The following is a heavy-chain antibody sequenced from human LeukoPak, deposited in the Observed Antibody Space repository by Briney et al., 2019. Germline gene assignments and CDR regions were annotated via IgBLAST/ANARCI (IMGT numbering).Heavy chain of an antibody. D-gene: IGHD3-22*01. CDR1: GGSISSSSYY. Sequence: SETLSLTCTVSGGSISSSSYYWGWIRQPPGKGLEWNGSIYYSGSTYYNPSLKSRVTISVDTSKNQFSLKLSSVTAADTAVYYCARHVRRGYDSSWDYYYYMDVWGKGTTVTVSS. V-gene: IGHV4-39*01. CDR2: IYYSGST. CDR3: ARHVRRGYDSSWDYYYYMDV. J-gene: IGHJ6*03.